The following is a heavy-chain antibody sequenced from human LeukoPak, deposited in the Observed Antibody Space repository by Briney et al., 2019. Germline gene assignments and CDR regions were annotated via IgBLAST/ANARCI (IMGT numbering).Heavy chain of an antibody. J-gene: IGHJ3*02. CDR3: ASRFDYDILTGDDAFDI. CDR2: ISGGDGST. CDR1: GFTFSSYA. D-gene: IGHD3-9*01. Sequence: GGSLRLSCAASGFTFSSYAMSWVRLAPGKGLKWVSSISGGDGSTYYANSVKGRFTISRDNSKNTLYLQMNSLRAEDTAVYYCASRFDYDILTGDDAFDIWGQGTMVTVSS. V-gene: IGHV3-23*01.